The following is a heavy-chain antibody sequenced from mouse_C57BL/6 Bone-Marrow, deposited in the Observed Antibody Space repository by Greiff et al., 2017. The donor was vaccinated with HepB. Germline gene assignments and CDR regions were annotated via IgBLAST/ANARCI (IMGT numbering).Heavy chain of an antibody. Sequence: KLMESGGGLVQPGESLKLSCESNEYEFPSHDMSWVRKTPEKRLELVAAINSDGGSTYYPDTMERRFIISRDNTKKTLYLQMSSLRSEDTALYYCARQGLKFGAMDYWGQGTSVTVSS. V-gene: IGHV5-2*01. CDR2: INSDGGST. D-gene: IGHD1-3*01. CDR3: ARQGLKFGAMDY. CDR1: EYEFPSHD. J-gene: IGHJ4*01.